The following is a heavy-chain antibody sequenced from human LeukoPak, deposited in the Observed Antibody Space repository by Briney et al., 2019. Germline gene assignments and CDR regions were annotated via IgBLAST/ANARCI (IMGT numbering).Heavy chain of an antibody. V-gene: IGHV4-59*01. J-gene: IGHJ4*02. CDR2: IYYSGST. Sequence: SETLSLTCTVSGGSISSYYWSWIRQPPGERLEWIGHIYYSGSTNYNPSLKSRVTIPVDTSKDQFSLKLSSVTAADTAVYYCASRSSIWSGYQDTLYYFDSWGQGTLVTVSS. CDR1: GGSISSYY. D-gene: IGHD3-3*01. CDR3: ASRSSIWSGYQDTLYYFDS.